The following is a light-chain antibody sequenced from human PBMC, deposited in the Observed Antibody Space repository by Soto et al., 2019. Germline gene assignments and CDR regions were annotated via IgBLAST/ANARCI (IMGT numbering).Light chain of an antibody. J-gene: IGLJ1*01. Sequence: QSALTQPASLSGSPGQSITISCTGTSSDIGAYDYVSWFQQHPDKAPKLMISEVNNRPSGVSNRFSGSKSGNTAYLTISGLQVEDEAEYFCISYTATSTLVFGTGTKVTVL. CDR1: SSDIGAYDY. V-gene: IGLV2-14*01. CDR2: EVN. CDR3: ISYTATSTLV.